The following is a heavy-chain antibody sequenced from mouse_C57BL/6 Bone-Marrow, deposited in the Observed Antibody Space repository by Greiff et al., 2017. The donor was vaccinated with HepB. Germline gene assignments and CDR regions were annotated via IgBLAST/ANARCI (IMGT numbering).Heavy chain of an antibody. D-gene: IGHD1-1*01. V-gene: IGHV1-64*01. CDR3: ARSPITTEVAGIDY. Sequence: QLQQPGAELVKPGASVKLSCKASGYTFTSYWMHWVKQRPGQGLEWIGMIHPNSGSTNYNEKFKSKATLTVDKSSSTAYMQLSSLTSEDSAVYYCARSPITTEVAGIDYWGQGTTLTVSS. CDR2: IHPNSGST. J-gene: IGHJ2*01. CDR1: GYTFTSYW.